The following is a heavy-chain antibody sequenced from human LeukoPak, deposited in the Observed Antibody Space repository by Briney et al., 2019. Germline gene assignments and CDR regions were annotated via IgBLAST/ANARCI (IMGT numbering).Heavy chain of an antibody. Sequence: SETLSPTCAVYGESYSGYYWSWIRQPPGKGLEWIGYIYYSGSTTYNPSLKSRVTISLDTSKNQFSLKLTSVTAADTAVYYCARTMAANWFDPWGQGTLVTVSS. D-gene: IGHD5-24*01. CDR2: IYYSGST. V-gene: IGHV4-59*01. CDR3: ARTMAANWFDP. J-gene: IGHJ5*02. CDR1: GESYSGYY.